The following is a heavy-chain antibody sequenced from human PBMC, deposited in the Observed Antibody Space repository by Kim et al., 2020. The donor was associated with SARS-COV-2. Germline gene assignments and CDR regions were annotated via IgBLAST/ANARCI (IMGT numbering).Heavy chain of an antibody. CDR1: GYTLTELS. D-gene: IGHD6-19*01. CDR2: FDPEDGET. Sequence: ASVKVSCKVSGYTLTELSMHWVRQAPGKGLEWMGGFDPEDGETIYAQKFQGRVTMTEDTSTDTAYMELSSLRSEDTAVYYCATSPAVAGTYYCYCGMDVWGRGTTVTVPS. J-gene: IGHJ6*01. CDR3: ATSPAVAGTYYCYCGMDV. V-gene: IGHV1-24*01.